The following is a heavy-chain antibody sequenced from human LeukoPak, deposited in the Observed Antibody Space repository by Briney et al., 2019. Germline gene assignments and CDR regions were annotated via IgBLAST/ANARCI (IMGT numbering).Heavy chain of an antibody. Sequence: TPSETLSLTCTVSGYSISSGYYWGWIRQPPGKGLEWIGSIYHSGSTNYNPSLKSRVTISVDTSKNQFSLKLSSVTAADTAVYYCARGYGDYPIDYWGQGTLVTVSS. J-gene: IGHJ4*02. D-gene: IGHD4-17*01. CDR2: IYHSGST. CDR1: GYSISSGYY. V-gene: IGHV4-38-2*02. CDR3: ARGYGDYPIDY.